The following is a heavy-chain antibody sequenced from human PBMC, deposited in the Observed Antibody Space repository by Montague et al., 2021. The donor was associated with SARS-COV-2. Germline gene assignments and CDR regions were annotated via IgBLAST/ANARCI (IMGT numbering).Heavy chain of an antibody. Sequence: IYYSGYTHYNPSLKSRVTISVATSKNHFSLRLSSVTAADTAVYYCARSGSWVIFYPWGQGTLVIVYS. CDR2: IYYSGYT. V-gene: IGHV4-39*07. CDR3: ARSGSWVIFYP. J-gene: IGHJ5*02. D-gene: IGHD6-13*01.